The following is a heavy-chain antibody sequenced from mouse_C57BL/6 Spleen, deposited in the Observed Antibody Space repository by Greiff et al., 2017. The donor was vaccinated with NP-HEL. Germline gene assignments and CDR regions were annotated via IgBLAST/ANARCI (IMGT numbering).Heavy chain of an antibody. V-gene: IGHV1-64*01. D-gene: IGHD1-1*01. CDR2: IHPNSGST. CDR1: GYTFTSYW. Sequence: QVQLQQPGAELVKPGASVKLSCKASGYTFTSYWMHWVKQRPGQGLEWIGMIHPNSGSTNYNEKFKSKATLTVDKSSSTAYMQLSSLTSEDSAVYYCARDYYSSSPYWYFDVGGTGTTVTVS. J-gene: IGHJ1*03. CDR3: ARDYYSSSPYWYFDV.